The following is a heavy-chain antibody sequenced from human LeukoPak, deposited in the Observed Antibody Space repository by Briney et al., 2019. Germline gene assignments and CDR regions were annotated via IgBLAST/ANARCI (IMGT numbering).Heavy chain of an antibody. Sequence: TGGSLRLSCAASGFTFSNYWMNWVRQAPGKGLEWVANIKQDRSEKYYVDSVKGRFTISRDNGKNSLYLQMNSLRAEDSAVYYCAREEERAGAGQYWGQGTLVTVSS. V-gene: IGHV3-7*01. D-gene: IGHD6-13*01. CDR2: IKQDRSEK. CDR1: GFTFSNYW. CDR3: AREEERAGAGQY. J-gene: IGHJ4*02.